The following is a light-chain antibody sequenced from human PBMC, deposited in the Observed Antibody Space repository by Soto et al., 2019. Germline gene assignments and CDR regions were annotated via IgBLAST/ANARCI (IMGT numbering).Light chain of an antibody. V-gene: IGKV1-5*01. CDR2: DAS. J-gene: IGKJ5*01. CDR1: QSLRGW. Sequence: DIQMTQSPSTLSASVGDRVTITCRASQSLRGWLAWYQQRPGKAPKALIYDASTLASGVPSRFNGSGSGTEFTLTISSLQPDDFATYYCQQYNSNSPFGQGTRLEI. CDR3: QQYNSNSP.